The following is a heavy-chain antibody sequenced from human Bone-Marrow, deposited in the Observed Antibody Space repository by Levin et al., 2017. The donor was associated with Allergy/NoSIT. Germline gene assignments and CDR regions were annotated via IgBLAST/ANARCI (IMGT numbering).Heavy chain of an antibody. CDR2: ISDKGDTT. Sequence: GESLKISCAASGFTFSSYAMNWVRQAPGKGLEWVSSISDKGDTTYNANSVKGRFSIPRDNSKHTLYLQMNALSAEDTAVYYCAKDRGTGVSDYYYSYIDVWGKGTTVTVS. CDR1: GFTFSSYA. CDR3: AKDRGTGVSDYYYSYIDV. V-gene: IGHV3-23*01. J-gene: IGHJ6*03. D-gene: IGHD1-14*01.